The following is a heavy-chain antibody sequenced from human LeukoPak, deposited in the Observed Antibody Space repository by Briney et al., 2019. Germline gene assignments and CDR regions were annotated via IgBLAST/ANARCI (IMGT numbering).Heavy chain of an antibody. CDR3: AREQTLYYDSSGYYYVVVVDY. D-gene: IGHD3-22*01. J-gene: IGHJ4*02. CDR1: GFTFSRYG. V-gene: IGHV3-30*03. Sequence: PGGSLRLSCAASGFTFSRYGMHWVRQAPGKGLEWVAVIAGSVKGRFSVSRDNSKNTLYLQMNSLRAEDTAVYYCAREQTLYYDSSGYYYVVVVDYWGQGTLVTVSS.